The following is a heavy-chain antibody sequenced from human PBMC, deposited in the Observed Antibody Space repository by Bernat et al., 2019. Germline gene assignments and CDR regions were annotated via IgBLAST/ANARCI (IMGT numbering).Heavy chain of an antibody. J-gene: IGHJ6*03. D-gene: IGHD3-3*01. CDR2: IIPIFGTA. CDR1: GGTFSSYA. V-gene: IGHV1-69*01. CDR3: ARTLRDYDFWSGYPHYYYMDV. Sequence: QVQLVQSGAEVKKPGSSVKVSCKASGGTFSSYAISWVRQAPGQGLEWMGGIIPIFGTANYAQKFQGRVTITADEPTSTAYMELSSLRSEDTAVYYCARTLRDYDFWSGYPHYYYMDVWGKGTTVTVSS.